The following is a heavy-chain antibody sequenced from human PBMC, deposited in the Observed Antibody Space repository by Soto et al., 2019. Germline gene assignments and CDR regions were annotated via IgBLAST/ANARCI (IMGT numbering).Heavy chain of an antibody. CDR3: ARRGGYCSSTSCSGRQFDP. J-gene: IGHJ5*02. Sequence: GESLKISWKGSGYSFTSYRIGWVRQMPGKGLEWMGIIYPGDSDTRYSPSFQGQVTISADKSISTAYLQWSSLKASDTAMYYCARRGGYCSSTSCSGRQFDPWGQGTLVTVSS. D-gene: IGHD2-2*01. CDR2: IYPGDSDT. CDR1: GYSFTSYR. V-gene: IGHV5-51*01.